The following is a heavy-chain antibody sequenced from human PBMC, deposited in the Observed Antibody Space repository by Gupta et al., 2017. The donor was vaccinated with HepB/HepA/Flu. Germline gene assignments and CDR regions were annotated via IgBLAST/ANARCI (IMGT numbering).Heavy chain of an antibody. D-gene: IGHD5-18*01. CDR2: IDHSGST. V-gene: IGHV4-34*01. J-gene: IGHJ4*02. CDR1: GGSFSGYY. Sequence: QVQLQQWGVGLLKPSETLSLTCAVYGGSFSGYYWSWIRQPPGKGLEWIGEIDHSGSTNYNPSLKSRVTISVDTSKNQFSLKLSSVTAADTAVYYCARRWIQLWYFDYWGQGTLGTVSS. CDR3: ARRWIQLWYFDY.